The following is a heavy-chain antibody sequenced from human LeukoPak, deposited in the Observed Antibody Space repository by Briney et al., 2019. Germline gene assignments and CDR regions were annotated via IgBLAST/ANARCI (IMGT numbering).Heavy chain of an antibody. CDR2: ISAYNGNT. D-gene: IGHD4-17*01. J-gene: IGHJ3*02. CDR3: ARTDWGRLTTVTTQDAFDI. CDR1: GYTFTSYG. V-gene: IGHV1-18*01. Sequence: SVKVSCKASGYTFTSYGISWVPQAPGQGLEWIGWISAYNGNTNYAQKLQGRVTMTTDTSTSTAYMELRSLRSDDTAVYYCARTDWGRLTTVTTQDAFDIWGQGTMVTVSS.